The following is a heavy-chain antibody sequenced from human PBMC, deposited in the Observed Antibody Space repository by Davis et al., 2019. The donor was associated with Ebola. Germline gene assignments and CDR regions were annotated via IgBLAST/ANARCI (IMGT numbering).Heavy chain of an antibody. Sequence: GESLKISCAASGFTFSSYAMHWVRQAPGKGLEWVAVISYDGSNKYYADSVKGRFTISRDNSKHTLSLQMNSLRAEDTAVSYCAREVQLEGFTDYWGQGTLVTVSS. D-gene: IGHD1-1*01. V-gene: IGHV3-30-3*01. CDR3: AREVQLEGFTDY. CDR1: GFTFSSYA. J-gene: IGHJ4*02. CDR2: ISYDGSNK.